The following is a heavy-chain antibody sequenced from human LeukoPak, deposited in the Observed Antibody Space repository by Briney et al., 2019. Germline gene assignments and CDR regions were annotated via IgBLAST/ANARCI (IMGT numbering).Heavy chain of an antibody. CDR3: ARGKTYYDYVWESSRPPYYYYYYMDV. CDR1: GGSFSGYY. J-gene: IGHJ6*03. V-gene: IGHV4-34*01. CDR2: INHSGST. Sequence: TSETLSLTGAVYGGSFSGYYWSWIRQRPGKGLEWIGEINHSGSTNYNPSLKSRVTISVDTSKNQFSLKLSSVTAADTAVYYCARGKTYYDYVWESSRPPYYYYYYMDVWGKGTTVTVSS. D-gene: IGHD3-16*02.